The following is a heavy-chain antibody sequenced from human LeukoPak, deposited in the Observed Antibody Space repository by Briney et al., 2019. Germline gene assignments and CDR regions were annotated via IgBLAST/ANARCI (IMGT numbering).Heavy chain of an antibody. CDR3: ARDREAYSWAAAGSFSASDY. J-gene: IGHJ4*02. CDR1: GYTFTSYY. Sequence: ASVKVSCKASGYTFTSYYMHWERQAPGQGLEWMGIINPSGGSTSYAQKFQGRVTMTRDTSTSTVYMELSSLRSEDTAVYYCARDREAYSWAAAGSFSASDYWGQGTLVTVSS. V-gene: IGHV1-46*01. CDR2: INPSGGST. D-gene: IGHD6-13*01.